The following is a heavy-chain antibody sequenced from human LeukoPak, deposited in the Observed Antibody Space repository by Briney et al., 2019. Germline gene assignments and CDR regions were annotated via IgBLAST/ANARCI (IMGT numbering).Heavy chain of an antibody. Sequence: GGSLRLSCAVSGFIFTNYFMSWVRQAPGKGLEWVASIKHDGSEKYYVDSVRGRFTISRDNTMNSLYLQTSSLRAEDTAVYYCATDRGWRTSGYYLYYFEYWGQGTLVTYSS. CDR2: IKHDGSEK. V-gene: IGHV3-7*01. D-gene: IGHD3-3*01. CDR3: ATDRGWRTSGYYLYYFEY. J-gene: IGHJ4*02. CDR1: GFIFTNYF.